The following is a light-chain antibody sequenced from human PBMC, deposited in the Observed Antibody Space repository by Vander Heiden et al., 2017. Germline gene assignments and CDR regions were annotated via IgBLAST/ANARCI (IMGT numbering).Light chain of an antibody. CDR3: HLYGSPDPWT. CDR2: GVS. CDR1: QSVDSRH. J-gene: IGKJ1*01. V-gene: IGKV3-20*01. Sequence: EIVLTQSPGSLSLSPGDSATLSCRASQSVDSRHLAWYRQKPCQAPRLLIYGVSNRAPGIPDRFSGSGSGTDFTLTISRLEPEDFAVYYCHLYGSPDPWTFGQGTKVEIK.